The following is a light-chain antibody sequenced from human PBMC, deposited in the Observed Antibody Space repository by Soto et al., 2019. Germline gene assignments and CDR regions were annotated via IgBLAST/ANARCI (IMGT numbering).Light chain of an antibody. CDR3: TSFAPGRVYG. J-gene: IGLJ1*01. Sequence: QSVLTQPASVSGSPGQSITISCIGTSSDIGAYDYVSWYHQHPGRAPKDIIYEVSHRFSGLSYRCSGSKSGNTASLTISGLQAEDEGDYYCTSFAPGRVYGFGSGTKVTVL. V-gene: IGLV2-14*03. CDR1: SSDIGAYDY. CDR2: EVS.